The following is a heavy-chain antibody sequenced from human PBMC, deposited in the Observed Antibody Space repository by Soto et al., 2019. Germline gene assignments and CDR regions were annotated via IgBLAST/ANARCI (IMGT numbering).Heavy chain of an antibody. D-gene: IGHD2-2*01. Sequence: SVKVSCKASGGTFSSYTISWVRQAPGQGLEWMGRIIPILGIANYAQKFQGRVTITADKSTSTAYMELSSLRSEDTAVYYCASLVVPAAPDDAFDIWGQGTMVTVPS. CDR2: IIPILGIA. V-gene: IGHV1-69*02. CDR3: ASLVVPAAPDDAFDI. J-gene: IGHJ3*02. CDR1: GGTFSSYT.